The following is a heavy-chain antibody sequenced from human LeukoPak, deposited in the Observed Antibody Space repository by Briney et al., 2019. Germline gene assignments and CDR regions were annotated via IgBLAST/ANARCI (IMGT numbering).Heavy chain of an antibody. Sequence: GGSLRLSCAASGFTFSSQGMHWVRQAPGKGLEWVALIWYDGGNKYYADSAKGRFTISRDNSKNTLYLQMNSLRAEDTAVYYCARGYDTSGYYHDYWGQGTPVTASS. CDR1: GFTFSSQG. CDR2: IWYDGGNK. V-gene: IGHV3-33*01. D-gene: IGHD3-22*01. J-gene: IGHJ4*02. CDR3: ARGYDTSGYYHDY.